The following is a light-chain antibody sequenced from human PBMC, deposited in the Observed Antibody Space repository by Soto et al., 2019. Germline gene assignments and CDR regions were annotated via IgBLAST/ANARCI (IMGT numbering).Light chain of an antibody. J-gene: IGKJ1*01. CDR2: GAS. Sequence: AVQVTQSPSSLSASVGDRVTITCRTSQDIRNSLGWYQHKPGKAPKLLIYGASTLQSGVPSRFAGIGSGTDFALTISGLQPEDSALYFCLQDSTHYWTCGQGTKVEVK. CDR3: LQDSTHYWT. CDR1: QDIRNS. V-gene: IGKV1-6*01.